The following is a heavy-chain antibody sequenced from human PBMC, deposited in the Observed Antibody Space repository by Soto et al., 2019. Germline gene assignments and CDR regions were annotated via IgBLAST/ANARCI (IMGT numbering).Heavy chain of an antibody. Sequence: QVQLVESGGGVVQPGRSLRLSCAASGFTFSSYGMHWVRQAPGKGLEWVAVIWYDGSNKYYADSVKGRFTISRDNSKNTLYLQMNSLRAEDTAVYYRANGYSSGWWILMGDYWGQGTLVTVSS. D-gene: IGHD6-19*01. V-gene: IGHV3-33*06. CDR1: GFTFSSYG. J-gene: IGHJ4*02. CDR3: ANGYSSGWWILMGDY. CDR2: IWYDGSNK.